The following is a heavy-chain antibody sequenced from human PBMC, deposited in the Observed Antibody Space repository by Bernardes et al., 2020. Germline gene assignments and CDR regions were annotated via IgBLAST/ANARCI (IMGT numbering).Heavy chain of an antibody. J-gene: IGHJ4*02. CDR3: ARNRGLDS. V-gene: IGHV3-7*03. CDR1: GFTFSADW. Sequence: GGSLRLSCAASGFTFSADWMTWVRQVPGTGPECVANINQDGSEKNYVDSVKGRFTIARDNAKNSLFLQMNSLSAGDTAVYYCARNRGLDSWGQGTLVTVSS. D-gene: IGHD2-21*01. CDR2: INQDGSEK.